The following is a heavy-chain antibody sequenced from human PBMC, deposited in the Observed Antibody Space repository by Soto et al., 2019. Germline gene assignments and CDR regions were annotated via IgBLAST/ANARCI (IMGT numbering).Heavy chain of an antibody. D-gene: IGHD6-6*01. CDR3: ARDRPVSSSSRGLLYYYYNGMDV. V-gene: IGHV1-46*01. J-gene: IGHJ6*02. CDR2: INPSGGST. CDR1: GYTFTSYY. Sequence: ASVKVSCKASGYTFTSYYMHWVRQAPGQGLEWMGIINPSGGSTSYAQKFQGRVTMTRDTSTSTVYMELSSLRSEDTAVYYCARDRPVSSSSRGLLYYYYNGMDVWGQGTTVTVSS.